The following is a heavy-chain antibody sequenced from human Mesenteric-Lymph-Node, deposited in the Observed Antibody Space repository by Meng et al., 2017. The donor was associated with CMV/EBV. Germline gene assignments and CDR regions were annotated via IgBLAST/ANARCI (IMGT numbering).Heavy chain of an antibody. CDR1: GGSVSDTY. CDR2: INHSGST. CDR3: ARGPPSYLNFNWFDP. J-gene: IGHJ5*02. Sequence: VNGGSVSDTYWSWIRQSPGKGLEWIGEINHSGSTNYNSSLKSRVTISVDTSKNQFSLKLSSVTAADTAVYFCARGPPSYLNFNWFDPWGQGALVTVSS. D-gene: IGHD2/OR15-2a*01. V-gene: IGHV4-34*01.